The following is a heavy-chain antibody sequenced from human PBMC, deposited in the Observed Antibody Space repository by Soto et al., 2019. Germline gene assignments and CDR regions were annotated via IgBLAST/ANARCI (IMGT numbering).Heavy chain of an antibody. D-gene: IGHD3-22*01. J-gene: IGHJ4*02. CDR1: GFTFSSYA. CDR2: ISGSGSTI. V-gene: IGHV3-23*01. Sequence: GSLRLSCAASGFTFSSYAVSWVRQAPGKGPEWISSISGSGSTIYYADSVRGRFTISRDNPKNTLYLQMSSLRAEDTAVYYCAKVFYYYDSSGYYYFDYWGQGTLVTVSS. CDR3: AKVFYYYDSSGYYYFDY.